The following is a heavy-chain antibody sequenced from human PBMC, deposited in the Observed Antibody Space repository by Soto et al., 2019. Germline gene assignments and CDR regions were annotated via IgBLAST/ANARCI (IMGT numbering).Heavy chain of an antibody. V-gene: IGHV3-23*01. CDR2: INGGGNTA. CDR1: GFTFTNFA. Sequence: EGQLLESGGGVVQPGGSLRLSCAASGFTFTNFAMAWVRQTPGKGLEWVSLINGGGNTANYADSVRGRFTISRDNSKNTLYLQMNNLRAEDAAVYYCAKGGYRCAMVVMSTPGQFDSWGQGTLVAVSS. D-gene: IGHD5-18*01. J-gene: IGHJ4*02. CDR3: AKGGYRCAMVVMSTPGQFDS.